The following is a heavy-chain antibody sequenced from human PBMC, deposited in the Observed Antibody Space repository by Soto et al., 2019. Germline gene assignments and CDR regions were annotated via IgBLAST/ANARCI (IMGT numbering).Heavy chain of an antibody. D-gene: IGHD3-22*01. CDR2: IYGNDDK. J-gene: IGHJ4*02. V-gene: IGHV2-5*01. CDR3: AHRPYYYYDSSGYSFH. Sequence: QITLKESAPTLVKPTQTLTLTCTFSGFSLTTNRVGVGWIRQPPGKALEWLALIYGNDDKEYSPSLKSRLTIIKDISKDQVALTVTNVDPVDTATYYCAHRPYYYYDSSGYSFHWGQGTLVTVSS. CDR1: GFSLTTNRVG.